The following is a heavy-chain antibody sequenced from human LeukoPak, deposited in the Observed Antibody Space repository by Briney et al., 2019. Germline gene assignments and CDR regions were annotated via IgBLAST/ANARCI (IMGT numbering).Heavy chain of an antibody. D-gene: IGHD3-22*01. Sequence: SVKVSCKASGGTFSSYAISWVRQAPGQGLEWMGRIIPIYGTANYAQTFQGRVTITTDESTSTAYMELSSLRSEDTAVYYCARDSTYYFDSSGYRDYWGQGTLVTVSS. CDR3: ARDSTYYFDSSGYRDY. J-gene: IGHJ4*02. CDR1: GGTFSSYA. V-gene: IGHV1-69*05. CDR2: IIPIYGTA.